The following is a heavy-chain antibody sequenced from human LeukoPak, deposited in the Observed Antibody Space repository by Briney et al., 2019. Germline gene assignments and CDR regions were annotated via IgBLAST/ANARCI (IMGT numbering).Heavy chain of an antibody. CDR1: GGSISSYY. J-gene: IGHJ5*02. CDR2: IYYSGTT. D-gene: IGHD1-1*01. CDR3: ARTWNDGWFDP. V-gene: IGHV4-59*08. Sequence: PSETLSLTCTVSGGSISSYYWSWIRQPPGKGLEWIGYIYYSGTTNYNPSLKSRVTISVDTSKNQFSLKLTSVTAADTALYYCARTWNDGWFDPWGQGTLVTVSS.